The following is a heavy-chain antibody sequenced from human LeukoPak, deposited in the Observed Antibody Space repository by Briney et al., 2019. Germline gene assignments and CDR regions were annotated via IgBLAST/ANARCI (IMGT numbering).Heavy chain of an antibody. D-gene: IGHD3-10*02. CDR3: AELGITMIGGV. V-gene: IGHV3-74*01. CDR1: GFTFSSYW. Sequence: PGGSLRLSCAASGFTFSSYWMHWVRQAPGQGPVWVSRINSDGSSTSYADSVKGRFTISRDNAKNTLYLQMNSLRAEDTAVYYCAELGITMIGGVWGKGTTVTISS. CDR2: INSDGSST. J-gene: IGHJ6*04.